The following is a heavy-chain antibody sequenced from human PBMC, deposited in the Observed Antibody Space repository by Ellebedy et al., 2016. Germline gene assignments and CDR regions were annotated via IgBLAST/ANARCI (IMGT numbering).Heavy chain of an antibody. CDR1: EFTVSSNY. V-gene: IGHV3-53*01. J-gene: IGHJ4*02. CDR2: IYSGGST. D-gene: IGHD6-19*01. Sequence: GGSLRLXXAASEFTVSSNYMSWVRQAPGKGLEWVSVIYSGGSTYYADSVKGRFTISRDNSKNTLYLQMNSLRAEDTAVYYCARDQSRGEAVAADYWGQGTLVTVSS. CDR3: ARDQSRGEAVAADY.